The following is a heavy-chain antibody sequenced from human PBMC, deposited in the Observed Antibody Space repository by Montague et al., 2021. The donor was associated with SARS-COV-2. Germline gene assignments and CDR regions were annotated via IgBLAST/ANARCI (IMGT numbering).Heavy chain of an antibody. CDR2: TYDDRPI. CDR1: GASIRGAYH. CDR3: AAYIIGAGGRGS. D-gene: IGHD3-16*01. J-gene: IGHJ1*01. V-gene: IGHV4-31*03. Sequence: TLSLTCSVSGASIRGAYHWSWIRQHPGKDLEWIGHTYDDRPIYYNPCLRCRASISLDTSENRFSLTLTSVTAADTALYYCAAYIIGAGGRGSWGQGALVTVSS.